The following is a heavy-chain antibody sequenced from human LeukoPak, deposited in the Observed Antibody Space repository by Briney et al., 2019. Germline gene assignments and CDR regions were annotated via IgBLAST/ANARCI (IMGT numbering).Heavy chain of an antibody. CDR2: IYYSGST. V-gene: IGHV4-39*01. Sequence: SETLSLTCTVSGGSISSSSYYWGWIRQPPGKGLEWIGSIYYSGSTYYNPSLKSRVTISVDTSKNQFSLKLSSVTAADTAVYYCARPYSSSSLAFDPWGQGTLVTVSS. D-gene: IGHD6-6*01. CDR1: GGSISSSSYY. CDR3: ARPYSSSSLAFDP. J-gene: IGHJ5*02.